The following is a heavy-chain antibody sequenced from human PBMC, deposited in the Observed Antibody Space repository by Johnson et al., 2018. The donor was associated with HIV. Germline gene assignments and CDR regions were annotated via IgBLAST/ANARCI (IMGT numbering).Heavy chain of an antibody. Sequence: QVQLVESGGGVVQPGRSLRLSCAASGFTFSSYAMHWVRQAPGKGLEWVAVISYDGSNKYYADSVKGRFTISRDNSKNTLYLQMNSRRAEDTAVYYCASGEDYGGNYGAFDIWGQGTMVTVSS. CDR1: GFTFSSYA. J-gene: IGHJ3*02. D-gene: IGHD4-23*01. CDR3: ASGEDYGGNYGAFDI. V-gene: IGHV3-30*04. CDR2: ISYDGSNK.